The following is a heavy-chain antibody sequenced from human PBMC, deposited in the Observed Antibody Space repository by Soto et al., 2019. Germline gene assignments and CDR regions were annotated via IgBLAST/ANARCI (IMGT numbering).Heavy chain of an antibody. CDR2: IWHDGINE. CDR3: TKSRGDAYKWGLGLDQ. J-gene: IGHJ5*02. CDR1: GFTFSDYA. D-gene: IGHD3-10*01. Sequence: QERLVESGGGVVQPGRSLRLSCAVSGFTFSDYAMHWVRQAPGKGLEWVALIWHDGINEFYADSVKGRFTISRDISNNTLYLQMNSLRPEDTAVYYCTKSRGDAYKWGLGLDQWGQGTLVTVPS. V-gene: IGHV3-33*03.